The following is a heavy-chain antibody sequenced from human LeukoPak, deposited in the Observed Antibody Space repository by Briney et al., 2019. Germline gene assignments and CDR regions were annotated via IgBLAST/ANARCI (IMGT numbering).Heavy chain of an antibody. D-gene: IGHD5-18*01. V-gene: IGHV4-61*05. CDR2: IYYSGST. CDR1: GGSISGSSSY. Sequence: SETLSLTCTVSGGSISGSSSYWGWIRQPPGEGLEWIGYIYYSGSTNYNPSLKSRVTISVDTSKNQFSLKLSSVTAADTAVYYCARLPDTTYYYYGMDVWGQGTTVTVSS. CDR3: ARLPDTTYYYYGMDV. J-gene: IGHJ6*02.